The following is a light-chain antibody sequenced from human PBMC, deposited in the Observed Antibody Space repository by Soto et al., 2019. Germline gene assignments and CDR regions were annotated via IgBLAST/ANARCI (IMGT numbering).Light chain of an antibody. Sequence: DIQMNQSPSSLSASVGDTVTITCRASQSISMYVNWYQQRPGKAPNLLIYAATTLQSGVPSRFSGSGSGTDFTLTISSLQPEDFATYYCQQSYTIPRMFGQGTKVEIK. J-gene: IGKJ1*01. CDR3: QQSYTIPRM. CDR2: AAT. V-gene: IGKV1-39*01. CDR1: QSISMY.